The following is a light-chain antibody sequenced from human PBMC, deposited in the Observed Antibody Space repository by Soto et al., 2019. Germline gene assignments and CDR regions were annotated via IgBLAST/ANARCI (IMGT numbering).Light chain of an antibody. V-gene: IGLV4-60*03. Sequence: QSVLTQSSSASASLGSSVKLTCTLSSGHSSYIIAWHQQQPGKAPRYLMKLEGSGSYNKGSGVPDRFSGSSSGADRYLTISNLQSEDEADYYWQPLDSNTHVVFGGGTKLPVL. CDR1: SGHSSYI. J-gene: IGLJ2*01. CDR2: LEGSGSY. CDR3: QPLDSNTHVV.